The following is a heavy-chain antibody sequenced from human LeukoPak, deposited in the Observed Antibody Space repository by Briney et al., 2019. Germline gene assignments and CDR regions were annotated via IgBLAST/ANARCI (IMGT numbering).Heavy chain of an antibody. D-gene: IGHD5-24*01. J-gene: IGHJ3*02. CDR3: ARDPSVRGPLRWLQLPYAFDI. Sequence: GASVKVSCKASGYTFTSYAMNWVRQAPGQGLEWMGWINPNSGGTNYAQKFQGGVTMTRDTSISTAYMELSRLRSDDTAVYYCARDPSVRGPLRWLQLPYAFDIWGQGTMVTVSS. V-gene: IGHV1-2*02. CDR1: GYTFTSYA. CDR2: INPNSGGT.